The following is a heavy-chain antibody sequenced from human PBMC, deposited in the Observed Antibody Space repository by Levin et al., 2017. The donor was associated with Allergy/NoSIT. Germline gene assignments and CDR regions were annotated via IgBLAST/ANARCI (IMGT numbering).Heavy chain of an antibody. Sequence: GGSLRLSCAASGFTFSSYWMSWVRQAPGKGLEWVANIKQDGSDKYYVDSVKGRFTISRDNAKNSLYLQMNSLRVEDTAVYYCARQETRIAAVGVGSFGYWGQGTLVTVSS. D-gene: IGHD6-13*01. CDR2: IKQDGSDK. J-gene: IGHJ4*02. CDR3: ARQETRIAAVGVGSFGY. V-gene: IGHV3-7*04. CDR1: GFTFSSYW.